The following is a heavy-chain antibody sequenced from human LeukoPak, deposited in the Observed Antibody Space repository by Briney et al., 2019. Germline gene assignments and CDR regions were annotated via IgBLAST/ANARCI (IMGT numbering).Heavy chain of an antibody. CDR1: GGSISSSNW. CDR2: IYHSGST. Sequence: PSETRSLTCAVSGGSISSSNWWSWVRQPPGKGLEWIGEIYHSGSTNYNPSLKSRVTISVDKSKNQFSLKLSSVTAADTAVYYCARGERAGSWYYPTDYWGQGTLVTVSS. CDR3: ARGERAGSWYYPTDY. V-gene: IGHV4-4*02. D-gene: IGHD6-13*01. J-gene: IGHJ4*02.